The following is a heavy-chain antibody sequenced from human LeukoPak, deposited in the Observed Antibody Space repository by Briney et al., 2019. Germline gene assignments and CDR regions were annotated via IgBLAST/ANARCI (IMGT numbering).Heavy chain of an antibody. J-gene: IGHJ5*02. V-gene: IGHV3-53*05. CDR1: GFTVSSEY. CDR3: ARNWFDP. CDR2: IYSGGST. Sequence: AGGSLRLSCAASGFTVSSEYMSWVRQAPGKGLEWVSVIYSGGSTYYADSVKGRFTISRDKSKNTVYLQMNSLRFEDTAMYYCARNWFDPWGQGALVTVSS.